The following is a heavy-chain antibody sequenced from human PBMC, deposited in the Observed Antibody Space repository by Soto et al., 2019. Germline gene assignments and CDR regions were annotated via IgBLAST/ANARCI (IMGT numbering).Heavy chain of an antibody. V-gene: IGHV4-31*03. D-gene: IGHD1-1*01. CDR1: GDSISTTTYY. J-gene: IGHJ4*02. Sequence: QILLQESGPGLVKPSQTLSLTCSVSGDSISTTTYYWTWIRQHPGKGLEWIGYISHGGTTFFNPSLKSRVTISEDTSKNQFSLSLTSVSAADTAVYYCARGTGWHFFDYWGQGTPVTVSA. CDR2: ISHGGTT. CDR3: ARGTGWHFFDY.